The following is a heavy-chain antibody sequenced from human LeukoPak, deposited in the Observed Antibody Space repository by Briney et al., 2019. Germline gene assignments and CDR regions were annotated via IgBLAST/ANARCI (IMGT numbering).Heavy chain of an antibody. V-gene: IGHV3-23*01. J-gene: IGHJ3*02. CDR2: ISGSGGST. Sequence: GGSLRLSCAASGFSFSIYAMSWVRQAPGKGLEWVSGISGSGGSTHYADSVKDRVAISREHSKHTLYLQMNSLRAEDTAVYYCAKETVVVVAATPDAFDIWGQGTMVTVSS. CDR3: AKETVVVVAATPDAFDI. D-gene: IGHD2-15*01. CDR1: GFSFSIYA.